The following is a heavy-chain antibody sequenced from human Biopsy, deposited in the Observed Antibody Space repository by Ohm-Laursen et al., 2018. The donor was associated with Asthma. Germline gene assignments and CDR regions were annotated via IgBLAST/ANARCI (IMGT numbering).Heavy chain of an antibody. V-gene: IGHV3-11*01. J-gene: IGHJ4*02. Sequence: SLRLSCSASGFSFSDYYMMWIRQAPGKGLEWVAYISSRGSNLYYADSVKGRFTISRDNPKKSVYLQLDSLRVEDTAVYCCARGYSTSWYFGYWGQGTVVTVSS. CDR3: ARGYSTSWYFGY. CDR2: ISSRGSNL. CDR1: GFSFSDYY. D-gene: IGHD6-13*01.